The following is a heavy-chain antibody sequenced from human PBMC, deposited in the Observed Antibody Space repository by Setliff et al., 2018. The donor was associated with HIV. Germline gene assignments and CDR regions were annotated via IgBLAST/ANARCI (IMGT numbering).Heavy chain of an antibody. CDR2: IGPYNGDT. V-gene: IGHV1-18*01. Sequence: ASVKVSCKASGYTFTTSGVSWFRQAPGQGLGWMGWIGPYNGDTKFAQRFQGKVTMATDTSASTAYMELRSLRSDDTAVYFCARAIQLETFDFWGQGTLVTVSS. CDR1: GYTFTTSG. D-gene: IGHD1-1*01. CDR3: ARAIQLETFDF. J-gene: IGHJ4*02.